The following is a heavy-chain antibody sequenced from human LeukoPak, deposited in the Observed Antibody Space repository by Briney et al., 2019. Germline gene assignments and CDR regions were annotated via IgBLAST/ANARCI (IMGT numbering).Heavy chain of an antibody. CDR2: IIQDGSEK. D-gene: IGHD3-22*01. J-gene: IGHJ3*01. CDR3: ARDLSYSRDDAFDL. Sequence: GGSLRLSCAASGFTFSSYWMSWVRQAPGKGLEWVAIIIQDGSEKYYVDSVKGRFTISRDNAKDSLYLQMNSLRADDTALYYCARDLSYSRDDAFDLWGQGTTVTVSS. CDR1: GFTFSSYW. V-gene: IGHV3-7*01.